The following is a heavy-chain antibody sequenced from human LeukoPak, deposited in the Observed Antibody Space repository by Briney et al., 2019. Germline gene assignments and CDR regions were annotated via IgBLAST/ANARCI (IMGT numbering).Heavy chain of an antibody. CDR1: GYTFTGYY. Sequence: ASVKVSCKASGYTFTGYYMHWVRQAPGQGLEWMGWTNPNSGGTNYAQKFQGWVTMTRDTSISTAYMELSRLRSDDTAVYYCARDRHKTSHFDYWGQGTLVTVSS. V-gene: IGHV1-2*04. CDR2: TNPNSGGT. D-gene: IGHD4-11*01. CDR3: ARDRHKTSHFDY. J-gene: IGHJ4*02.